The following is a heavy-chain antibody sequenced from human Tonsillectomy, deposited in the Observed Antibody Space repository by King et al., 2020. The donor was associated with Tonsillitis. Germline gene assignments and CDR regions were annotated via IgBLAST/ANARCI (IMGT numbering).Heavy chain of an antibody. CDR2: INQDESEK. V-gene: IGHV3-7*03. CDR3: ARGDRGAAGHLYDYYGMDV. J-gene: IGHJ6*02. D-gene: IGHD6-13*01. CDR1: GFTFSNYW. Sequence: VQLVESGGGLVQPGGSLSLSCAASGFTFSNYWMTWVRQAPGKGLEWVANINQDESEKYFVDSVRGRFTISRDNAKNSLYLQVNSLRAEDTAVYYCARGDRGAAGHLYDYYGMDVWGQGTTVTVSS.